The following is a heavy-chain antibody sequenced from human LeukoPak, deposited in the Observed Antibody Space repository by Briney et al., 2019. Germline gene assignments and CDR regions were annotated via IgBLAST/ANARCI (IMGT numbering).Heavy chain of an antibody. D-gene: IGHD1-26*01. J-gene: IGHJ6*02. V-gene: IGHV3-7*03. CDR1: GFTFSSYW. Sequence: PGGSLRLSCAASGFTFSSYWMSWVRQAPGKGLEWVANIKQVGSEKYYVDSVKGRFTISRDNAKNSLYLQMNSLRAEDTAVYYCARYSGSYEVNYYYYYGMDVWGQGTTVTVSS. CDR3: ARYSGSYEVNYYYYYGMDV. CDR2: IKQVGSEK.